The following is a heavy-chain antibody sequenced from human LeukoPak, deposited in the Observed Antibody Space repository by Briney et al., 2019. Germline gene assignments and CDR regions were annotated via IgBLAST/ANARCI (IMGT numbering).Heavy chain of an antibody. CDR3: ARRKRGYSSSWYAVYYFDY. J-gene: IGHJ4*02. CDR1: GGSFSGYY. D-gene: IGHD6-13*01. CDR2: INHSGST. V-gene: IGHV4-34*01. Sequence: SETLSLTCAVYGGSFSGYYWSWIRQPPGKGLEWIGEINHSGSTNYNPSLKSRVTISVDTSKNQFPLKLSSVTAADTAVYYCARRKRGYSSSWYAVYYFDYWGQGTLVTVSS.